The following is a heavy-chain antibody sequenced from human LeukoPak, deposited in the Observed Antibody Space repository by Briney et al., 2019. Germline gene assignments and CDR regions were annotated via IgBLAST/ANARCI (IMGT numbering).Heavy chain of an antibody. CDR2: IYYSGST. V-gene: IGHV4-39*07. D-gene: IGHD2-15*01. Sequence: SETLSLTCTVSGGSIYSSTYYWGWIRQPPGKGLEWIGSIYYSGSTYYNPSLKSRVTISVAASKNQFSLKLSSVTAADTAVYYCARDGGGLCYYYYMDVWGKGTTVTVSS. CDR3: ARDGGGLCYYYYMDV. J-gene: IGHJ6*03. CDR1: GGSIYSSTYY.